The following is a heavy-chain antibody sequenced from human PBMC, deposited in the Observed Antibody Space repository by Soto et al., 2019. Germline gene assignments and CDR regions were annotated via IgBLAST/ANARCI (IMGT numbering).Heavy chain of an antibody. CDR1: GFTFRDFA. V-gene: IGHV3-23*01. Sequence: EVQLLESGGVLVQPGESLRLSCAATGFTFRDFAMTWVRQAPGKGLEWVSTITGSGVGMHYADSVKGRFTISRDNSKNTSYLQMNSLRAEDTAVYHCAKTNPSKTHTNGWYDWFAPWGQGTLVTVSS. CDR3: AKTNPSKTHTNGWYDWFAP. CDR2: ITGSGVGM. D-gene: IGHD6-19*01. J-gene: IGHJ5*02.